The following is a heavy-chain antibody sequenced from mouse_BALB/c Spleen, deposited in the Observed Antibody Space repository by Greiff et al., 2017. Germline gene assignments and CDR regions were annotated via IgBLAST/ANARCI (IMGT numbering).Heavy chain of an antibody. CDR2: IDPANGNT. CDR3: ATPYYRYDGFAY. CDR1: GFNIKDTY. Sequence: DVKLVESGAELVKPGASVKLSCTASGFNIKDTYMHWVKQRPEQGLEWIGRIDPANGNTKYDPKFQGKATITADTSSNTAYLQLSSLTSEDTAVYYCATPYYRYDGFAYWGQGTLVTVSA. D-gene: IGHD2-14*01. V-gene: IGHV14-3*02. J-gene: IGHJ3*01.